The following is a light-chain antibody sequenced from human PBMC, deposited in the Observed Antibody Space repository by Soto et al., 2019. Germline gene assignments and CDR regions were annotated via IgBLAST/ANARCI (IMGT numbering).Light chain of an antibody. Sequence: VLTQPPSASGTPGQRVTISCSGSGSSIGTNTVNWYRQLPGTAPKLLIYGDNQRPSGVPDRFSGSKSGTSASLAISGLQSEDEAEYYCAAWDGSLNNVLFGGGTQLTVL. CDR1: GSSIGTNT. CDR2: GDN. J-gene: IGLJ2*01. V-gene: IGLV1-44*01. CDR3: AAWDGSLNNVL.